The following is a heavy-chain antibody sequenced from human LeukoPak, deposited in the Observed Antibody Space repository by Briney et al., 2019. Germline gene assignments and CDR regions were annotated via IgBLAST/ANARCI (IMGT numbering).Heavy chain of an antibody. D-gene: IGHD2-2*01. CDR1: GFTFSSYS. Sequence: GGSLRLSCAASGFTFSSYSMNWVRQAPGKGLEWVSSISSSSYIYYADSVKGRFTISRDNAKNSLYLQMNSLRAEDTAVYYCARDNIVVVPAAMTAHNWFDPWGQGTLVTVSS. V-gene: IGHV3-21*01. J-gene: IGHJ5*02. CDR3: ARDNIVVVPAAMTAHNWFDP. CDR2: ISSSSYI.